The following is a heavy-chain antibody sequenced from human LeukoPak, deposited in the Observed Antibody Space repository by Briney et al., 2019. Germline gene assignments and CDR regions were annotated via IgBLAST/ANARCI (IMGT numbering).Heavy chain of an antibody. CDR1: GGSISSYY. CDR3: ARRVGLGPNWFDP. J-gene: IGHJ5*02. Sequence: SSETLSLTCTVSGGSISSYYWSWIRQPPGKGLEWIGYIYYSGSTNYNPSLKSRVTISVDTSKNQFSLKLSSVTAADTAVYYCARRVGLGPNWFDPWGQGTLVTVSS. V-gene: IGHV4-59*12. D-gene: IGHD6-19*01. CDR2: IYYSGST.